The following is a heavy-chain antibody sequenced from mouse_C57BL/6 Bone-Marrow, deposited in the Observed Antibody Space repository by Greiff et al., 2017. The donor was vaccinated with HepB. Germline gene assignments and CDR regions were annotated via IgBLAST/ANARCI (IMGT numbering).Heavy chain of an antibody. CDR1: GFSFNTYA. J-gene: IGHJ4*01. CDR3: VRPYGNYGGDYAMDY. V-gene: IGHV10-1*01. Sequence: VQLKESGGGLVQPKGSLKLSCAASGFSFNTYAMNWVRQAPGKGLEWVARIRSKSNNYATYYADSVKDRFTISRDDSESMLYLQMNNLKTEDTAMYYCVRPYGNYGGDYAMDYWGQGTSVTVSS. CDR2: IRSKSNNYAT. D-gene: IGHD2-1*01.